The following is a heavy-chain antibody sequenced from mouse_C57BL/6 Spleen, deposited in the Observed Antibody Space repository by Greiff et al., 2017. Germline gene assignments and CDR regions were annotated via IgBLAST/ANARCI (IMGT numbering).Heavy chain of an antibody. Sequence: QVQLQQPGAELVKPGASVKLSCKASGYTFTSYWMHWVKQRPGQGLEWIGMIHPNSGSTNYNEKFKSKATLTVDKSSSTAYMQLSSLTSEDSAVYYCASPHYYGSSLLDYGGQGTTLTVSS. CDR1: GYTFTSYW. CDR2: IHPNSGST. CDR3: ASPHYYGSSLLDY. D-gene: IGHD1-1*01. J-gene: IGHJ2*01. V-gene: IGHV1-64*01.